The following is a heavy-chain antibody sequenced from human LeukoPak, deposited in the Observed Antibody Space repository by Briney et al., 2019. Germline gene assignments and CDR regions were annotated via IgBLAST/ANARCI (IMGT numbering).Heavy chain of an antibody. J-gene: IGHJ6*03. D-gene: IGHD7-27*01. CDR1: GFTFSSYS. CDR3: ARSELGYYYYYMDV. CDR2: ISSSSSYI. V-gene: IGHV3-21*01. Sequence: GGSLRLSCAASGFTFSSYSMNWVRQAPGKGLEWVSSISSSSSYIYYADSVKGRFTISRDNAKNSLYLQMNSLRAEDTGVYYCARSELGYYYYYMDVWGKGTTVTISS.